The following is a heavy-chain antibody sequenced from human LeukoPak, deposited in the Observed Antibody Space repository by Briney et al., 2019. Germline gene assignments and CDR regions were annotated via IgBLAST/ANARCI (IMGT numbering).Heavy chain of an antibody. CDR3: ARPTNRESGSSGWLAFDI. J-gene: IGHJ3*02. V-gene: IGHV3-11*01. CDR1: GFTFSDYY. Sequence: GGSLRLSCAASGFTFSDYYMSWIRQAPGKGLEWVSYISSSGSTIYYADSVKSRFTISSDNAKNSLYLQMNSLRAEDTAVYYCARPTNRESGSSGWLAFDIWGQGTMVTVSS. D-gene: IGHD1-26*01. CDR2: ISSSGSTI.